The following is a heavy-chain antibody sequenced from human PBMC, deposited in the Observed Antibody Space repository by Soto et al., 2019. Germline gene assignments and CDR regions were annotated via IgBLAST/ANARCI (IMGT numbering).Heavy chain of an antibody. D-gene: IGHD3-3*01. CDR2: IKPDGSEK. Sequence: GSLRLSCAASGFTFSSYWMSWVRQAPGKGLEWVANIKPDGSEKYYVDSVKGRFTISRDNAKNSLYLQMNSLRADDTAVYYCARDPYIDDFWRGFLAYWGQGTLVTVSS. CDR1: GFTFSSYW. V-gene: IGHV3-7*01. CDR3: ARDPYIDDFWRGFLAY. J-gene: IGHJ4*02.